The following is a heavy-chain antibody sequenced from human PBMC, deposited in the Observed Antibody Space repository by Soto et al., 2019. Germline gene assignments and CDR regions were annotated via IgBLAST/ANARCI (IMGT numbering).Heavy chain of an antibody. CDR1: GYTFTSYD. CDR2: IIPIFGTA. J-gene: IGHJ5*02. D-gene: IGHD1-26*01. Sequence: GASVKVSCKASGYTFTSYDISWVRQAPGQGLEWMGGIIPIFGTANYAQKFQGRVTITADESTSTAYMELSSLRSEDTAVYYCARGYTSGSYPVRWFDPWGQGTLVTVSS. V-gene: IGHV1-69*13. CDR3: ARGYTSGSYPVRWFDP.